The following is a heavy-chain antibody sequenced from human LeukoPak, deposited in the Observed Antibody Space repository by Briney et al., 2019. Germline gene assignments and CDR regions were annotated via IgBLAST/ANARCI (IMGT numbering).Heavy chain of an antibody. CDR1: GDCVSTNYAV. V-gene: IGHV6-1*01. D-gene: IGHD1-26*01. CDR3: ARLATNDGLDI. CDR2: TFYRSKWNS. Sequence: SQTLSLISAISGDCVSTNYAVWYWLRQSPSRGLEWLGRTFYRSKWNSDYAVSLRSRLTIKPDTSKNQFSLQLNSVTPEETAVYYCARLATNDGLDIWGQGTMVTVSS. J-gene: IGHJ3*02.